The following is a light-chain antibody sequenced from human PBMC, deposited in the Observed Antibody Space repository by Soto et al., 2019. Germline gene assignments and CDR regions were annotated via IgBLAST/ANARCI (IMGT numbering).Light chain of an antibody. CDR1: QSISSW. J-gene: IGKJ1*01. CDR2: DAS. V-gene: IGKV1-5*01. CDR3: QQYNSYSGT. Sequence: DIQMTQSPSTLSASVGDRVTITCRASQSISSWLAWYQQKPGNAPKLLIYDASSLESGVPSRFSGSGSGTEFTLTISSLQPDDFATHYCQQYNSYSGTFGQGTKVEIK.